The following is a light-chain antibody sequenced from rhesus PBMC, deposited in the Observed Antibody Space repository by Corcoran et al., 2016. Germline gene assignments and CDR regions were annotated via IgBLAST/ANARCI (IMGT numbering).Light chain of an antibody. J-gene: IGKJ4*01. V-gene: IGKV1-38*01. CDR2: DSS. CDR1: QGISTY. CDR3: PQRYSHPPA. Sequence: DIQLTQSPSSLSAPVGDRLTITCRASQGISTYLAWYQQKSGKAPNLLIYDSSILQSGAPSRDSGSGSGTDFTLTIRSLQPGDFATYYCPQRYSHPPAFGGGPKVEIK.